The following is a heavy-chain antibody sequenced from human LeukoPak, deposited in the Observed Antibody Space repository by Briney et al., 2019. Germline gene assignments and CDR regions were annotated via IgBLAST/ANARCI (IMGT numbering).Heavy chain of an antibody. CDR3: ATVFDY. Sequence: GGSLRLSCAVSGFTLSSNWMHWVRHVPGEGLVWVSRIDNYGSGTSYADSVKGRFTISRDNAKNTVYLQMNSLRAEDTAVYYCATVFDYWGQGTLVTVSS. V-gene: IGHV3-74*01. CDR2: IDNYGSGT. J-gene: IGHJ4*02. CDR1: GFTLSSNW.